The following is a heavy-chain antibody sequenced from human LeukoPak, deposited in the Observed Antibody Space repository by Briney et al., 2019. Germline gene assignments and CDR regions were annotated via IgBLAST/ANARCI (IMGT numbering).Heavy chain of an antibody. CDR2: ISGSGGST. Sequence: GGSLRLSCAASGFTFSTYAMSWVRQAPGKGLEWVSAISGSGGSTYYADSVKGRFTISRDNSKNTLYLQMNSLRAEDAAVYFCAKAPVTSCRGAYCYPFDSWGQGTLVTVSS. CDR1: GFTFSTYA. J-gene: IGHJ4*02. CDR3: AKAPVTSCRGAYCYPFDS. V-gene: IGHV3-23*01. D-gene: IGHD2-21*01.